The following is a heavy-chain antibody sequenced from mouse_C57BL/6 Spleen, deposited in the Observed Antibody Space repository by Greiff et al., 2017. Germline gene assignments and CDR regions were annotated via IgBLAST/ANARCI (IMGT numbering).Heavy chain of an antibody. V-gene: IGHV14-3*01. J-gene: IGHJ1*03. CDR2: IDPANGNT. CDR3: AVFEVPYGYFDV. Sequence: VQLQQSVAELVRPGASVKLSCTASGFNFKNTYMHWVKQRPEQGLEWIGRIDPANGNTKYSAKFQGKATITSDTSSNTAYLQLSSLTSEDTAIYYCAVFEVPYGYFDVWGKGTTVTVSS. CDR1: GFNFKNTY.